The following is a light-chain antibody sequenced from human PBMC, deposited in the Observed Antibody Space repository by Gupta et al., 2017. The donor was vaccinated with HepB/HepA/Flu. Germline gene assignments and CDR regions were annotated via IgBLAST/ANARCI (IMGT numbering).Light chain of an antibody. CDR3: QQYGSSLWT. CDR2: GAS. CDR1: QTVSSSY. Sequence: EIVFTQSPGTLSSSPGERATLSCRASQTVSSSYLAWYQQKPGQAPRLLIYGASSRATGIPDRFSGSGSGTDFTLTISRLEPEDFAVYYCQQYGSSLWTFGQGTKVEIK. V-gene: IGKV3-20*01. J-gene: IGKJ1*01.